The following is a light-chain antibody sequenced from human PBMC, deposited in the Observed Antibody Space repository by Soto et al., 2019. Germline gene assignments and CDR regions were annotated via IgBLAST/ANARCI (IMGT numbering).Light chain of an antibody. Sequence: QSVLTQPASVSGSPGQSITISCTGTSSDVGSYNPVSWYQQHPGKAPKLMIYEGSKRPSGVSNRFSGSKSGNTASLTISGLQAEDEADYYCCSYAGSSTYVFGPGTKVTV. CDR3: CSYAGSSTYV. CDR2: EGS. CDR1: SSDVGSYNP. V-gene: IGLV2-23*01. J-gene: IGLJ1*01.